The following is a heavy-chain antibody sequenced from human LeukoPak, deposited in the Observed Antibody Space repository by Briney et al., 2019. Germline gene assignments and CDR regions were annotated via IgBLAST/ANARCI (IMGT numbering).Heavy chain of an antibody. J-gene: IGHJ6*03. CDR3: AKDGYSSRWYGTYYYYMDV. CDR2: IRYDGSNK. V-gene: IGHV3-30*02. D-gene: IGHD6-19*01. CDR1: GFTFSSYG. Sequence: PGGSLRLSCAASGFTFSSYGMHWVRRAPGKGLEWVAFIRYDGSNKYYADSVKGRFTISRDNSKNTLYLQMNSLRAEDTAVYYCAKDGYSSRWYGTYYYYMDVWGKGTTVSVSS.